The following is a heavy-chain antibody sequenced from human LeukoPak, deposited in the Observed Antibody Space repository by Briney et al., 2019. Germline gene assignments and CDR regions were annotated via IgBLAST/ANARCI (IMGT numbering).Heavy chain of an antibody. V-gene: IGHV4-39*05. CDR1: GGSISSGSYY. CDR2: IYYSGST. Sequence: SETPSLTCTVSGGSISSGSYYWGRIRQPPGKGREWVGSIYYSGSTYYNPSLKSRVTISVDTSKNQFSLKLSSVTAADTAVYYCARSVRGVISRSYFDYWGQGTLVTVSS. D-gene: IGHD3-10*01. CDR3: ARSVRGVISRSYFDY. J-gene: IGHJ4*02.